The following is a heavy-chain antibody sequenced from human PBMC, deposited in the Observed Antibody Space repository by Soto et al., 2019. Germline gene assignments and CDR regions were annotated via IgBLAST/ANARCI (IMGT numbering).Heavy chain of an antibody. J-gene: IGHJ3*01. CDR3: ARDRPYHDFWSGSSAFDL. V-gene: IGHV3-11*01. D-gene: IGHD3-3*01. Sequence: GGSLRLSCAASGFIFSDSYMSWIRQAPGKGLEWVAYISSSGSTVYHADSVKGRFTISRDNAKNSLYLQMNSLRPEDTAIYYCARDRPYHDFWSGSSAFDLWGQGTMVTVSS. CDR2: ISSSGSTV. CDR1: GFIFSDSY.